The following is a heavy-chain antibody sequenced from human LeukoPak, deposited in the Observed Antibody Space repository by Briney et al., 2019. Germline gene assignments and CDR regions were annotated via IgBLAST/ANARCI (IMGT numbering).Heavy chain of an antibody. D-gene: IGHD1-26*01. CDR2: IYYSGST. V-gene: IGHV4-59*01. CDR3: ARSPGWEYNWFDP. J-gene: IGHJ5*02. CDR1: GGSISSYY. Sequence: SETLSLTCTVSGGSISSYYWSWIRQPPGKGLEWIGYIYYSGSTNYNPSLKSRVTISVDTSKNQFSLKLSSVTAADTAVYYCARSPGWEYNWFDPWGQGTLVTVSS.